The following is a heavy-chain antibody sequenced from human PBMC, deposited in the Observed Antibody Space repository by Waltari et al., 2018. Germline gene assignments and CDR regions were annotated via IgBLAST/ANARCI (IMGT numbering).Heavy chain of an antibody. CDR2: IYYSGST. V-gene: IGHV4-59*01. CDR1: GGSISSYY. D-gene: IGHD2-8*01. Sequence: QVQLQESGPGLVKPSETLSLTCTVSGGSISSYYWSWIRQPPGKGLEWIGYIYYSGSTNYNPSLKSRVTISVDTSKNQFSLKLSSVTAADTAVYYCARGMGKLDVWGKGTTVTISS. J-gene: IGHJ6*04. CDR3: ARGMGKLDV.